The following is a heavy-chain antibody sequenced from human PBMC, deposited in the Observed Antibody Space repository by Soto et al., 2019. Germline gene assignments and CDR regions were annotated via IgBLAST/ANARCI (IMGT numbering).Heavy chain of an antibody. J-gene: IGHJ3*02. CDR2: INGDASTI. Sequence: GGSLRLSCAASGFTFSPFWMHWVRQAPGKGLVWASHINGDASTIVYADSVKGRFTVSRDNAKNTLYLQLNSLRVEDTAVYYCTTGPNLRPLAAFDIWGQGTVVT. CDR1: GFTFSPFW. CDR3: TTGPNLRPLAAFDI. V-gene: IGHV3-74*01.